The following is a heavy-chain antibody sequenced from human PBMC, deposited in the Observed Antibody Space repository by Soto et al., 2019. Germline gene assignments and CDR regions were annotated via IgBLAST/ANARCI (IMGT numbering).Heavy chain of an antibody. V-gene: IGHV3-33*01. CDR1: GFTFSSYG. J-gene: IGHJ4*02. Sequence: QVQLVESGGGVVQPGRSLRLSCAASGFTFSSYGMHWVRQAPGKGLEWVAVIWYDGSNKYYADSVKGRFTISRDNSKNTLYMQMNSLSAEDTAVYYCARDRRWSFDYWGQGTLVTVSS. CDR2: IWYDGSNK. CDR3: ARDRRWSFDY. D-gene: IGHD2-15*01.